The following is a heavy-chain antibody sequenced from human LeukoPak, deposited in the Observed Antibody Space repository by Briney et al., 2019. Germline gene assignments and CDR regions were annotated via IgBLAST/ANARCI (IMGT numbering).Heavy chain of an antibody. CDR1: GDSVSSNSAA. Sequence: SQTLSLTCAISGDSVSSNSAAWNWIRQSPSRGLWWLGRTYYRSKWYNDYAVSVKSRITITPDTSKNQFSLQLNAVTPEDTAGYYCARGSGIAVAGLDYWGQGTLVTVSS. J-gene: IGHJ4*02. D-gene: IGHD6-19*01. CDR2: TYYRSKWYN. CDR3: ARGSGIAVAGLDY. V-gene: IGHV6-1*01.